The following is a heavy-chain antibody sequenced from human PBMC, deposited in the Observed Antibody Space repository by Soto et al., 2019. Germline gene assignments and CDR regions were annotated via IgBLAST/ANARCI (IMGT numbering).Heavy chain of an antibody. CDR3: ARRRDGYNPHFDY. CDR2: ISSSSSYI. V-gene: IGHV3-21*01. Sequence: GGSLRLSCAASGFTFSSYSMNWVRQAPGKGLEWVSSISSSSSYIYYADSVKGRFTISRDNAKNSLYLQMNSLRAEDTAVYYCARRRDGYNPHFDYWGQGTLVTVSS. J-gene: IGHJ4*02. D-gene: IGHD5-18*01. CDR1: GFTFSSYS.